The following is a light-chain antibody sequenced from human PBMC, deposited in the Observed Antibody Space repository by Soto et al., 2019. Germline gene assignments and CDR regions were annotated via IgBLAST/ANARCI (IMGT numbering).Light chain of an antibody. CDR3: QSYDSSLSGSGV. J-gene: IGLJ1*01. Sequence: QSVLTQPPPVSGAPGQRVTISRPGSSSKNGAGYDVHWYQQLPGTAPKLLIYGNSNRPSGVPDRFSGSKSGTSASLAITGLQAEDEADYYCQSYDSSLSGSGVFGTGTKVTVL. V-gene: IGLV1-40*01. CDR2: GNS. CDR1: SSKNGAGYD.